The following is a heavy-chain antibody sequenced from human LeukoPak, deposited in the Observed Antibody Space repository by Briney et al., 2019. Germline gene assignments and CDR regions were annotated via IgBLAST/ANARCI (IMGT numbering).Heavy chain of an antibody. Sequence: PGGSLRLSCTASGFTFGDYAMNWFRQAPGKGLEWVGFIRNKAYGGTTEYAASVKGRFTISRDDSKSIAYLQMNSLKTEDTAVYYCTRGKSTVVILNFDYWGQGTLVTVSS. CDR3: TRGKSTVVILNFDY. CDR2: IRNKAYGGTT. D-gene: IGHD4-23*01. CDR1: GFTFGDYA. J-gene: IGHJ4*02. V-gene: IGHV3-49*03.